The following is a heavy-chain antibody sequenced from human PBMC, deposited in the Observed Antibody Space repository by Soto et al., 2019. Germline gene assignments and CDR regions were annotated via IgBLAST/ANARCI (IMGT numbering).Heavy chain of an antibody. D-gene: IGHD5-12*01. CDR3: ARDYSGYDLRYYYYGMDV. CDR1: GGSISSGGYY. J-gene: IGHJ6*02. V-gene: IGHV4-31*03. CDR2: IYYSGST. Sequence: PSETLSLTCTVSGGSISSGGYYWSWIRQHPGKGLEWIGYIYYSGSTYYNPSLKSRVTISVDTSKNQFSLKLSSVTAADTAVYYCARDYSGYDLRYYYYGMDVWGQGTTVTVS.